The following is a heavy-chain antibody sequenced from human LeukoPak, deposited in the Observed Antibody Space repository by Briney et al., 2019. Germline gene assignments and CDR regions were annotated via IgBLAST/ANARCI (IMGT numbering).Heavy chain of an antibody. Sequence: GGSLRLSCAASGFTFSSYDMSWVRQTPGKGLEWVSIISGSAGTTYYADSVKGRFTISRDNSKNTLYLQMNSLRAEDTAVYYCAKGDWGMYGWGQGTTVTVSS. V-gene: IGHV3-23*01. D-gene: IGHD2-21*01. CDR1: GFTFSSYD. CDR2: ISGSAGTT. J-gene: IGHJ6*02. CDR3: AKGDWGMYG.